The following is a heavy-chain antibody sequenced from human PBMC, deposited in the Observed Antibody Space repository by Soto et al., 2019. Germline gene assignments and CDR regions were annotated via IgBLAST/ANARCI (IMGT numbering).Heavy chain of an antibody. D-gene: IGHD2-8*01. J-gene: IGHJ5*02. V-gene: IGHV4-4*02. Sequence: QVQLQESGPGLVMPSGTLSLTCAVSGGSISSGNWWSWVRQPPGKGLEWIGEIYHSGSANYNPSLKSRVTMSVDKSRNQFSLKLTSVTAADTATYYCSRDCTNDVCPAWGQGTLVTVSS. CDR1: GGSISSGNW. CDR3: SRDCTNDVCPA. CDR2: IYHSGSA.